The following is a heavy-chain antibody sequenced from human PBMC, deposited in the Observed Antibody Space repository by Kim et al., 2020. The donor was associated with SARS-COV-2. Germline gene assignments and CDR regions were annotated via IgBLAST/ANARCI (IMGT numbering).Heavy chain of an antibody. CDR3: ARWGMVRGGDDAFDI. Sequence: SETLSLTCTVSGGSISSYYWSWIRQPPGKGLEWIGYIYYSGSTNYNPSLKSRVTIAVDTSKNQFSLKLSSVTAADTAVYYCARWGMVRGGDDAFDIWGQGTMGTVSS. CDR1: GGSISSYY. V-gene: IGHV4-59*13. J-gene: IGHJ3*02. CDR2: IYYSGST. D-gene: IGHD3-10*01.